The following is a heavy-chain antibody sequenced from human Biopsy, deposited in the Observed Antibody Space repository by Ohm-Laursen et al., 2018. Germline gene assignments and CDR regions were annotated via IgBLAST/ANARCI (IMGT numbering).Heavy chain of an antibody. CDR1: GGSISGSS. D-gene: IGHD1-20*01. CDR3: ARAGTAINGNSLGFDP. Sequence: TLSLTCIVSGGSISGSSWSWIRQAPGKGLEWIGYISYSRDTNYNPSLKSRITISVDTSKNQFSLKLTSVTAADTAVYYCARAGTAINGNSLGFDPWGQGTLVTVSS. CDR2: ISYSRDT. J-gene: IGHJ5*02. V-gene: IGHV4-59*08.